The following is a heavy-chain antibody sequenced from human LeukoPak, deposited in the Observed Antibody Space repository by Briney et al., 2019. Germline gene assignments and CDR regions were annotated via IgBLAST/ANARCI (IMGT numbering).Heavy chain of an antibody. J-gene: IGHJ4*02. CDR3: ARDYLVGAPLDS. CDR2: MYISGST. D-gene: IGHD1-26*01. Sequence: SSVTLSLTCTVSGLTVTNYYWAWIRQPVGKGLEWIRRMYISGSTNYNPSRKSRVTISIDKTKNQFSLKLRSVTAADTAVYYCARDYLVGAPLDSWGQGTLVTVSP. V-gene: IGHV4-4*07. CDR1: GLTVTNYY.